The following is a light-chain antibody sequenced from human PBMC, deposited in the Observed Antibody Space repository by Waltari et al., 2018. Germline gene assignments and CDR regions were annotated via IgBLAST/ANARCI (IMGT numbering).Light chain of an antibody. CDR3: QSYDSSSVV. CDR2: EDN. Sequence: NFMLTQPHSVSESPGKTVTISCPRSRGRIASHYVQWYQQRPGSSPTTVIYEDNQRPPGVPDRFSGSIDSSSNSASLTISGLKTEDEADYYCQSYDSSSVVFGGGTKLTVL. V-gene: IGLV6-57*01. CDR1: RGRIASHY. J-gene: IGLJ2*01.